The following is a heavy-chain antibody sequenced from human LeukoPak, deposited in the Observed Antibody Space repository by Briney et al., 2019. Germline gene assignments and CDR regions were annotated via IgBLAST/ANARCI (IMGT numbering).Heavy chain of an antibody. Sequence: SRTLSLTCAISGDSVSSNSAAWNWIRQSPSRGLEWLGRTYYRSKWYNDYAVSVKSRMTMNPDTSKNQFSLQLNSVTPEDTAVYYCTTARGSDLQYFQHWGQGTLVTVSS. D-gene: IGHD1-26*01. CDR3: TTARGSDLQYFQH. CDR1: GDSVSSNSAA. V-gene: IGHV6-1*01. CDR2: TYYRSKWYN. J-gene: IGHJ1*01.